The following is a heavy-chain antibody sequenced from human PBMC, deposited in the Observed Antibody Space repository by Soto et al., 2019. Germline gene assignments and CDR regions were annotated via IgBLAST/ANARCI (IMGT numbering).Heavy chain of an antibody. V-gene: IGHV1-69*08. D-gene: IGHD2-15*01. CDR3: AREVPSWDVVVVAVKYNWFDP. CDR1: GGTFSSYT. CDR2: IIPILGIA. J-gene: IGHJ5*02. Sequence: QVQLVQSGAEVKKPGSSVKVSCKASGGTFSSYTISWVRQAPGQGLEWMGRIIPILGIANYAQKFQGRVTITADKSTSTAYMELSSLRSEDTAVYYCAREVPSWDVVVVAVKYNWFDPWGQGTLVTVSS.